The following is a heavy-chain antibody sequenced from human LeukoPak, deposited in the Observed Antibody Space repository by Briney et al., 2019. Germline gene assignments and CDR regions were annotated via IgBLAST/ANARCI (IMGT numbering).Heavy chain of an antibody. CDR2: IYYSGST. Sequence: NTSEILSLTCTVSGGSISSYYWRWIRQPAGKGLEWIGYIYYSGSTNYNPSLKSRVTISVDTSKNQFSLKLSSVTAADTAVYYCATYYYDSSGPAGGLFDYWGQGTLVTVSS. J-gene: IGHJ4*02. D-gene: IGHD3-22*01. CDR3: ATYYYDSSGPAGGLFDY. CDR1: GGSISSYY. V-gene: IGHV4-59*01.